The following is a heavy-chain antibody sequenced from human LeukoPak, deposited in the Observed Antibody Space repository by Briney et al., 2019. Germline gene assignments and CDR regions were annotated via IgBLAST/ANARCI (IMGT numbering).Heavy chain of an antibody. CDR3: ATVPYCSDGSCYAFFDY. V-gene: IGHV4-34*01. D-gene: IGHD2-15*01. Sequence: SETLSLTCAVYGGSFSGYYWSWIRQPPGEGLEWIGEINHSGSTNYNPSLKSRVTISVDTSKNQFSLNLTSVTAADTAVYYCATVPYCSDGSCYAFFDYWGLGNQVTVSS. J-gene: IGHJ4*02. CDR1: GGSFSGYY. CDR2: INHSGST.